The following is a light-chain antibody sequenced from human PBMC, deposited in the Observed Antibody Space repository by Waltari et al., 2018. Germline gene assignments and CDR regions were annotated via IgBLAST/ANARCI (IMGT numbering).Light chain of an antibody. CDR1: SPNIGNND. J-gene: IGLJ2*01. CDR3: GTWDSGLTRVV. CDR2: DNN. Sequence: QSVLTQPPSVSAAPGQTVTISCSGSSPNIGNNDVSRYQHVPGTAPKLLIYDNNKRPSGIPDRFSGSESGTSATLDISGLQSGDEADYYCGTWDSGLTRVVFGGGTKLTVL. V-gene: IGLV1-51*01.